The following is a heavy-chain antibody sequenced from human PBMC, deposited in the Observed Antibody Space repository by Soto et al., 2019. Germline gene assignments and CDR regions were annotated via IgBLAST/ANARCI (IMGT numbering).Heavy chain of an antibody. J-gene: IGHJ4*02. V-gene: IGHV4-38-2*01. D-gene: IGHD3-10*01. CDR1: VYSITIDYY. CDR2: IYIGST. Sequence: PSETLSITCAFSVYSITIDYYWGWIRQPPVKGLEWIGSIYIGSTYYNPSLKSRVTISVDTSKNQFSLRLTSVTAADTAMYYCAKKGYYPSGKINLFDSWGQGTLVTVSS. CDR3: AKKGYYPSGKINLFDS.